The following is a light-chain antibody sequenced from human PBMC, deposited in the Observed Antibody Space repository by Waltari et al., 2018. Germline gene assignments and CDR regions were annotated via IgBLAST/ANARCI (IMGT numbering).Light chain of an antibody. V-gene: IGKV3-20*01. CDR2: GAS. J-gene: IGKJ1*01. CDR3: QHYLRLPVT. Sequence: EVVLTQSPGTLSLSPGERATLFCRASQSISRALAWYQQKPGQAPRLLIYGASTRATGIPDRFSGSGSGTDFSLTISRLEPDDFAVYYCQHYLRLPVTFGQGTTVEI. CDR1: QSISRA.